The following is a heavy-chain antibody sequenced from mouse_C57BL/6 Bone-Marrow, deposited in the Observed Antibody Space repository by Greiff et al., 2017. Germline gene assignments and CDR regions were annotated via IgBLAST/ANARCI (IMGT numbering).Heavy chain of an antibody. CDR3: ARLLRHGDY. Sequence: VQLQQPGAELVRPGTSVKLSCKASGYTFTSYWMHWVKQRPGQGLEWIGVIYPSDSYTNYNQKFKGKATLTVDTSSSTAYMQLSSLTSEDSAVYYCARLLRHGDYWGQGTSVTVSS. D-gene: IGHD1-2*01. CDR2: IYPSDSYT. V-gene: IGHV1-59*01. CDR1: GYTFTSYW. J-gene: IGHJ4*01.